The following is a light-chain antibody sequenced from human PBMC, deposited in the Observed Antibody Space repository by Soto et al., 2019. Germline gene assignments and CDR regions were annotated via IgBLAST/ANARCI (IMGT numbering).Light chain of an antibody. J-gene: IGLJ1*01. V-gene: IGLV2-14*01. Sequence: QSVLAQPASVSGSPGQSITISCTGTSSDVGGYNYVSWYQQHPGKAPKLMIYDVSNRPSGVSNRFSGSKSGNTASLTISGLQAEDEADYYCSSYTSSNKGVFGTGTKSPS. CDR2: DVS. CDR1: SSDVGGYNY. CDR3: SSYTSSNKGV.